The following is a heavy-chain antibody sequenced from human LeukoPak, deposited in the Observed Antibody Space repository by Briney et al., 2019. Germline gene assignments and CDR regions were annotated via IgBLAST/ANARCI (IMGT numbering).Heavy chain of an antibody. J-gene: IGHJ4*02. D-gene: IGHD6-19*01. V-gene: IGHV3-7*03. Sequence: PGGSLRLSCAVSGFTFSSSWMHWVRQPPGKGLEWVANIKEDGGVEYYVDSVKGRFTISRDNTKNALYLQMNNLRADDTAVYFCARDSRWLLDYWGQGTLITVSS. CDR2: IKEDGGVE. CDR3: ARDSRWLLDY. CDR1: GFTFSSSW.